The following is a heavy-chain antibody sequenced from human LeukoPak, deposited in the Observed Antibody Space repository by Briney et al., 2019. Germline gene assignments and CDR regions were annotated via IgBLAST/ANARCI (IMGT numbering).Heavy chain of an antibody. Sequence: GGSLRLSCAASGFTFSSYAMHWVRQAPGKGLEWVAVISYDGSNKYYADSVKGRFTISRDNSKNTLYLQMNSLRAEDTAVYYCARDKDFTIDYWGQGTLVTVSS. CDR2: ISYDGSNK. D-gene: IGHD3-10*01. V-gene: IGHV3-30-3*01. J-gene: IGHJ4*02. CDR3: ARDKDFTIDY. CDR1: GFTFSSYA.